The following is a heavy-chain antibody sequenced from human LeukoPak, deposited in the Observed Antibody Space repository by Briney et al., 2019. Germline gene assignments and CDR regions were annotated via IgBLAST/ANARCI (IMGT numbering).Heavy chain of an antibody. J-gene: IGHJ6*02. V-gene: IGHV3-21*05. Sequence: GGSLRLSCAASGFTFSSYSMNWVRQAPGKGLEWVSYISSSSSYTNYADSVKGRFTISRDNAKNSLYLQMNSLRAEDTAVYYCARVYGDYPSAGYYYGMDVWGQGTTVTVSS. D-gene: IGHD4-17*01. CDR3: ARVYGDYPSAGYYYGMDV. CDR1: GFTFSSYS. CDR2: ISSSSSYT.